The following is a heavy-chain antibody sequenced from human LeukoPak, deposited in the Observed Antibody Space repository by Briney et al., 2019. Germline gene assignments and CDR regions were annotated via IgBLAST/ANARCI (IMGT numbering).Heavy chain of an antibody. D-gene: IGHD2-2*01. V-gene: IGHV4-31*03. CDR1: GGSISSGDYY. CDR3: GRALWVVPAPNYFDS. CDR2: IYYSGST. Sequence: PSGTLSLTCTVSGGSISSGDYYWSWIRQQPGKGLEWIGYIYYSGSTFYNPSLRSRVTVSVDTSKNQFSLKLSSVTAADTAVYYCGRALWVVPAPNYFDSWGQGTLVTVSS. J-gene: IGHJ4*02.